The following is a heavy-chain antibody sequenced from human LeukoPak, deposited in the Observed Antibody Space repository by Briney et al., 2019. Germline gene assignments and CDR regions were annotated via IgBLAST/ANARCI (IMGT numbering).Heavy chain of an antibody. D-gene: IGHD3-22*01. CDR3: AGDDSSGYFFDF. CDR1: GFTFSSYS. Sequence: GGSLRLSCAASGFTFSSYSMNWVRQAPGKGLEWVSYISSGSTTIDYADSVKGRFTISRDNANNSLFLQMSSLRAEDTAMYFCAGDDSSGYFFDFWGQGTLVTVSS. V-gene: IGHV3-48*04. J-gene: IGHJ4*02. CDR2: ISSGSTTI.